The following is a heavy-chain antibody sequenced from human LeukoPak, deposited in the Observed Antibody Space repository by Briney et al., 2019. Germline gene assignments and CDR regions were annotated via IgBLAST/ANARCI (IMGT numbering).Heavy chain of an antibody. CDR1: GFTFSNHG. Sequence: GGSLRLSCAASGFTFSNHGMNWVRQAPGKGLEWVSGISPSGDITYYADSVKGRFTISIDNSKNTLYLEVISLTAEDTAVYYCAKDDAWLRFGEWSQGTLVTVSS. CDR2: ISPSGDIT. V-gene: IGHV3-23*01. D-gene: IGHD3-10*01. CDR3: AKDDAWLRFGE. J-gene: IGHJ4*02.